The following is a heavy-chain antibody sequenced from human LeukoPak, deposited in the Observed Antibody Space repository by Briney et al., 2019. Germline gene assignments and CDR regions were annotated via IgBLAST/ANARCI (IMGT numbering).Heavy chain of an antibody. CDR3: ARDYRGWYYFDY. Sequence: SETLSLTCTVSGGSINNYYWSWIRQSPGKGLEWIGYIYYSGSTNYNPSLKSRVTISLDTSKNQFSLKLSSVTAADTAVYYCARDYRGWYYFDYWGQGTRVTVSS. CDR1: GGSINNYY. D-gene: IGHD6-19*01. CDR2: IYYSGST. V-gene: IGHV4-59*01. J-gene: IGHJ4*02.